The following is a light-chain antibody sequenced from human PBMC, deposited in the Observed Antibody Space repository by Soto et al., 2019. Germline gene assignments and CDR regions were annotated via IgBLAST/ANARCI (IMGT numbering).Light chain of an antibody. CDR1: QSVIRSY. V-gene: IGKV3-20*01. Sequence: DIVLTQSPGTLSLSPGERATLSCRASQSVIRSYLAWYPQKPGQAPRLLIYGASSRATGIPDRLSGSGSGTDFTLTISRLAPEDFAVYYCQQYGSSPWTFGQGTKVDIK. J-gene: IGKJ1*01. CDR3: QQYGSSPWT. CDR2: GAS.